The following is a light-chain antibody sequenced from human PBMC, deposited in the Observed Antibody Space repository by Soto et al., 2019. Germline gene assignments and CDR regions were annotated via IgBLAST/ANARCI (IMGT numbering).Light chain of an antibody. V-gene: IGLV2-14*01. CDR2: EVN. Sequence: QSVLIQPASVSGSPGQSLIISCTGTGGDFGSSTYVSWYQQHSDEAPKVVIYEVNKRPSGVSSRFSGAKSGSTASLTISGLQGDDEATYFCSSYTTTNSWVFGGGTKVTVL. CDR1: GGDFGSSTY. J-gene: IGLJ3*02. CDR3: SSYTTTNSWV.